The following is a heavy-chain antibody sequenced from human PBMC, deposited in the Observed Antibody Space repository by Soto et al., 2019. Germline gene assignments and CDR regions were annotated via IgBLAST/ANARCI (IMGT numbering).Heavy chain of an antibody. CDR3: ATATWGYYDFWSGINYGMDV. CDR1: GGSFSGYY. V-gene: IGHV4-34*01. D-gene: IGHD3-3*01. J-gene: IGHJ6*02. Sequence: PSETLSITCAVYGGSFSGYYWSWIRQPPGKGLEWIGEINHSGSTNYNPSLKSRVTISVDTSKNQFSLKLSSVTAADTAVYYCATATWGYYDFWSGINYGMDVWGQGTTVTVSS. CDR2: INHSGST.